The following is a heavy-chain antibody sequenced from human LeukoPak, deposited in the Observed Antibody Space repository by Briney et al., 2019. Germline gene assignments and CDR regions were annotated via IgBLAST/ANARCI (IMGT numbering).Heavy chain of an antibody. CDR3: AKGGSDYDSSGYPDYFDY. CDR2: ISCDGSNK. Sequence: GGSLRLSCAASGFTFSSYGMHWVRQAPGKGLEWVAVISCDGSNKYYADSVKGRFTISRDNSKNTLYLQMNSLRAEDTAVYYCAKGGSDYDSSGYPDYFDYWGQGTLVTVSS. D-gene: IGHD3-22*01. CDR1: GFTFSSYG. J-gene: IGHJ4*02. V-gene: IGHV3-30*18.